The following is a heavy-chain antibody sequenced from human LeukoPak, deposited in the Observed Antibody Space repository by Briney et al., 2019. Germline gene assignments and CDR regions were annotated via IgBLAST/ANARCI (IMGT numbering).Heavy chain of an antibody. CDR2: IYPGDSDT. Sequence: GESLKISCKGSGYSFTSYWLGLVRQMPGKGLEWMGIIYPGDSDTRYSPSCQGQVTISADKSISTAYLQWSSLKASDTAMYYCARGLLPAATAPLDYWGQGTLVTVSS. CDR3: ARGLLPAATAPLDY. D-gene: IGHD2-2*01. V-gene: IGHV5-51*01. J-gene: IGHJ4*02. CDR1: GYSFTSYW.